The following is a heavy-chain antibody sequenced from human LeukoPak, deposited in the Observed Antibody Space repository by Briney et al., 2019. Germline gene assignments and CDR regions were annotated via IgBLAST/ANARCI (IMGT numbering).Heavy chain of an antibody. Sequence: PGGSLRLSYAASGFTFSSHGMYWVRLAPGKGLEWLSCIRFNGAFRYYVDSVKGRFTIFRDNSKNALYLQMNSLRAEDTAVYYSAKEAENYDSPGWYFDLWGRGTLVTVSS. D-gene: IGHD3-22*01. CDR3: AKEAENYDSPGWYFDL. V-gene: IGHV3-30*02. CDR1: GFTFSSHG. CDR2: IRFNGAFR. J-gene: IGHJ2*01.